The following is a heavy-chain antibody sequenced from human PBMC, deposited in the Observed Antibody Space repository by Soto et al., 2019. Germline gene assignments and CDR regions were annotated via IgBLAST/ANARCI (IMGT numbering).Heavy chain of an antibody. V-gene: IGHV4-34*01. Sequence: QVQLQQWGAGLLKPSETLSLTCAVYGGYFSGYYWSWIRQPPGKGLEWIGEINHSGSTNYNPSLKSRVTISVDTSKNQFSLKLSSVTAADTAVYYCARGRITMVRGRNWFDPWGQGTLVTVSS. CDR1: GGYFSGYY. J-gene: IGHJ5*02. CDR3: ARGRITMVRGRNWFDP. CDR2: INHSGST. D-gene: IGHD3-10*01.